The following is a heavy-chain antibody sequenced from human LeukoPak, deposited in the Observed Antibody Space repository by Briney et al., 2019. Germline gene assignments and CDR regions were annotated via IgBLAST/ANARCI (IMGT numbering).Heavy chain of an antibody. V-gene: IGHV4-39*07. CDR3: ARDLYNWFDP. CDR2: IYTSGST. Sequence: SSETLSLTCTVSGGSISSSSYYWRWIRQPPGKGLEWIGSIYTSGSTNYNPSLKSRVTISVDTSKNQFSLKLSSVTAADTAVYYCARDLYNWFDPWGRGTLVTVSS. J-gene: IGHJ5*02. CDR1: GGSISSSSYY.